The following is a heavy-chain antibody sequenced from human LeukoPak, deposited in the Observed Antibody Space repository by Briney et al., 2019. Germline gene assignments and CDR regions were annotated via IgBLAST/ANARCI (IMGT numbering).Heavy chain of an antibody. CDR3: ARDEVGDGGWSIYWYFDL. J-gene: IGHJ2*01. CDR1: GFTFTDYY. V-gene: IGHV3-11*06. D-gene: IGHD6-19*01. Sequence: GGSLRLSCAASGFTFTDYYMSWIRQAPGKGLEWVSSISSSSSYIYYADSVKGRFTISRDNAKNSLYLQMNSLRAEDTAAYYCARDEVGDGGWSIYWYFDLWGRGTLVTVSS. CDR2: ISSSSSYI.